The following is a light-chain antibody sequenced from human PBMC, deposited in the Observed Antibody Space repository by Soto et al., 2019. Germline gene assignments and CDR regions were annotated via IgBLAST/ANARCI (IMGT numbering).Light chain of an antibody. Sequence: DIQMTQSPSYVSASVGGRVTITCRASQGIKDWLAWYQQKPGKAANILIYTGYSLQSGVPSRFRGSGSGTDFTLTIHSLKPEDFANYYCQQAASFPITFGQGTRLEIK. CDR2: TGY. CDR1: QGIKDW. CDR3: QQAASFPIT. J-gene: IGKJ5*01. V-gene: IGKV1-12*01.